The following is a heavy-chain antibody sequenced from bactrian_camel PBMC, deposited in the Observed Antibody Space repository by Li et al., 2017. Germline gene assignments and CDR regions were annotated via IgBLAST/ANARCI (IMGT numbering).Heavy chain of an antibody. CDR1: GFTFSTHW. CDR2: ITIGRGGGTL. J-gene: IGHJ4*01. D-gene: IGHD6*01. Sequence: QLVESGGGLVQPGGSLRLSCAASGFTFSTHWMYWVRQAPRKGLEWVSTITIGRGGGTLYYADSVKGRFTISRDNAKNMVYLQMNNLTLEDTALYFCARFAFYRPVPGSFSAEGYNYWGQGTQVTVS. V-gene: IGHV3S25*01. CDR3: ARFAFYRPVPGSFSAEGYNY.